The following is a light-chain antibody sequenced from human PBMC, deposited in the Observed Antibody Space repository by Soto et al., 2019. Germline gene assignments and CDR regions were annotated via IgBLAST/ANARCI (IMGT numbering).Light chain of an antibody. J-gene: IGKJ5*01. V-gene: IGKV3-20*01. CDR2: GAS. Sequence: IVLTQSPGTLSLSPGERATLSCRASQSVSSSYLAWYQQKPGQAPRLLIYGASRRATGIPDRFSGSGSGTDFTLTISRLEPEDFAVYYCQQYGSSPTTFAQGTRLEIK. CDR1: QSVSSSY. CDR3: QQYGSSPTT.